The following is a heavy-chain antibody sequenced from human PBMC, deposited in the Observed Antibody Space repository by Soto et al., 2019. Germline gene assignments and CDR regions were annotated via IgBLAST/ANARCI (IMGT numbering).Heavy chain of an antibody. CDR2: INSDGSST. Sequence: GGSLRLSCAASGFTFSSYGMHWVRQAPGKGLVWVSRINSDGSSTSYADSVKGRFTISRDNAKNTLYLQMNSLRAEDTAVYYCARESGSAGPIYYYYGMDVWGQGTTVTVSS. CDR1: GFTFSSYG. CDR3: ARESGSAGPIYYYYGMDV. V-gene: IGHV3-74*01. J-gene: IGHJ6*02. D-gene: IGHD6-13*01.